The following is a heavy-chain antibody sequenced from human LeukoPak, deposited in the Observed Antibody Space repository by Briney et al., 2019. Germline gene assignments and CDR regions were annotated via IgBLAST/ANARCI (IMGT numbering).Heavy chain of an antibody. V-gene: IGHV1-2*02. CDR2: INPNSGGT. J-gene: IGHJ4*02. CDR3: ARDGTTAYDY. Sequence: GXGLEWMGWINPNSGGTNYAQKFQGRVTMTRDTSISTAYMELSRLRSDDTAVYYCARDGTTAYDYWGQGTLVTVSS. D-gene: IGHD2/OR15-2a*01.